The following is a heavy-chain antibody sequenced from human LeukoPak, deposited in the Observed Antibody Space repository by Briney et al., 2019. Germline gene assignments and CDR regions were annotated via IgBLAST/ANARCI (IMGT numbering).Heavy chain of an antibody. J-gene: IGHJ4*02. CDR3: AKDAYYYGSGSYYPPLTPFDY. Sequence: PGGSLRLSCAASGFTFSSYWMSWVRQAPGKGVEWVSAISGSGGSTYYADSGKGRFTISRDNSKNRLYLQMNSLRAEDTAVYYCAKDAYYYGSGSYYPPLTPFDYWGQGTLVTVSS. CDR2: ISGSGGST. CDR1: GFTFSSYW. D-gene: IGHD3-10*01. V-gene: IGHV3-23*01.